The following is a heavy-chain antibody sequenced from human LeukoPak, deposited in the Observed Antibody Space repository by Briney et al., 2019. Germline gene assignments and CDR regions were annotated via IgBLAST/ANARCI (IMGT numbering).Heavy chain of an antibody. V-gene: IGHV1-18*01. CDR2: ISGYNGNT. Sequence: ASVKVSCKASGYTFTNYGISWVRQPPGQGLEWMGWISGYNGNTNYAQKLQGRVTMTTDTSTSTAYMELRSLRSDDTAVYYCARGYCSSTSCYNQKWFDPWGQGTLVTVSS. J-gene: IGHJ5*02. CDR1: GYTFTNYG. CDR3: ARGYCSSTSCYNQKWFDP. D-gene: IGHD2-2*02.